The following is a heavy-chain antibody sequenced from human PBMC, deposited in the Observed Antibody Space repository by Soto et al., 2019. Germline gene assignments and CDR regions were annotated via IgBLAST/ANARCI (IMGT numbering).Heavy chain of an antibody. CDR3: VRVRCSGTSCRRSWYFDL. J-gene: IGHJ2*01. CDR2: IKQDGSEK. Sequence: EVQLVESGGGLVQPGGSLRLSCAASGFTFSSYWMSWVRQAPGKGLEWVANIKQDGSEKYYVDSMKGRFTISRDNAKNSLFLQMNSLRAEDTAVYYCVRVRCSGTSCRRSWYFDLWGRGTLVTVSS. CDR1: GFTFSSYW. D-gene: IGHD2-15*01. V-gene: IGHV3-7*01.